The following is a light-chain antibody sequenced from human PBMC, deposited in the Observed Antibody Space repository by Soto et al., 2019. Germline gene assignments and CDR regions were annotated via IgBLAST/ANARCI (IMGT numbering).Light chain of an antibody. CDR3: QQYNIYPYT. CDR1: QSISNW. J-gene: IGKJ2*01. Sequence: DIQMTQSPSTLSASVGDRVTITCRASQSISNWLAWYQQKPGKAPKLLLYKASTLQSGVPSRFSGSGSGTEFSLTISSLQPDDFATYYCQQYNIYPYTFGQGTKLEIK. CDR2: KAS. V-gene: IGKV1-5*03.